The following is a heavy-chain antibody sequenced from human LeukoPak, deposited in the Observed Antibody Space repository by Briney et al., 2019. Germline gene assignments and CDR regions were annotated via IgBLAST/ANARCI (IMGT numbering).Heavy chain of an antibody. Sequence: SQTLSLTCTVSGGSISSGGYYWSWIRQHPGKGLEWIGYIYYSGSTYYNPSLKSRVTISVDTSKNQFSLKLSSVTAADTAVYYCARTVVLDVSYGYYFDYWGQGTLVTVSS. CDR2: IYYSGST. D-gene: IGHD1-26*01. CDR1: GGSISSGGYY. V-gene: IGHV4-31*03. J-gene: IGHJ4*02. CDR3: ARTVVLDVSYGYYFDY.